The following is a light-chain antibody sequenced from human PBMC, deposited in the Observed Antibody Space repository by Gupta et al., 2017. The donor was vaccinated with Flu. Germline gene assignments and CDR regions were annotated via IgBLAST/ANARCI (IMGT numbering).Light chain of an antibody. V-gene: IGKV3-20*01. CDR1: QRVKNNV. J-gene: IGKJ2*01. CDR2: AAT. Sequence: PGERATLSCRARQRVKNNVVAWYQQNAGKAPRLLIHAATRTENGIPDRFSGSGYGTDFTLTISRLEPEDFAEYYCQQDYSSLFTFGQGTKLEIK. CDR3: QQDYSSLFT.